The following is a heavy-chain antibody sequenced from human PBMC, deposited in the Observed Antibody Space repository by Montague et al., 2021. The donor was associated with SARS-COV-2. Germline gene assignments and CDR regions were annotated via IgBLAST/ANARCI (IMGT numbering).Heavy chain of an antibody. Sequence: SETLSLTCAVYGGSFSNYYWSWIRQPPGKGLEWIGDSNHRGSTNYNPSLKSRVTISVDTPNKQFSLKITSLIVADTAIYYCVTPGKTAVAGQFDYWGPGILVTVSS. V-gene: IGHV4-34*01. J-gene: IGHJ4*02. CDR3: VTPGKTAVAGQFDY. CDR2: SNHRGST. CDR1: GGSFSNYY. D-gene: IGHD6-19*01.